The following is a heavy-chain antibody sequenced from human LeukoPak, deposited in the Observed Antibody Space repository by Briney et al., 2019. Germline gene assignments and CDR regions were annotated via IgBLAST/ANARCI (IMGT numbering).Heavy chain of an antibody. V-gene: IGHV3-23*01. CDR1: GFTFSSYA. Sequence: GRSLRLSCAASGFTFSSYAMSWVRQAPGKGLDWVSTISGSGANTYYADSVKGRFTISRDDSKNTLYLQMNSLRAEDTAVYYCAKQLGGSGWYAIDYWGQGTLVTVSS. J-gene: IGHJ4*02. D-gene: IGHD6-19*01. CDR2: ISGSGANT. CDR3: AKQLGGSGWYAIDY.